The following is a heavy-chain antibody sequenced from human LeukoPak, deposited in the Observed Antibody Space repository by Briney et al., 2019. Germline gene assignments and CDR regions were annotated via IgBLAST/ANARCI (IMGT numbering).Heavy chain of an antibody. CDR1: GYTLTELS. CDR3: ARDLRVTRGPDY. V-gene: IGHV1-2*06. J-gene: IGHJ4*02. Sequence: GASVKVSCKVSGYTLTELSMHWVRQAPGQGLEWMGRINPNSGGTNYAQKFQGRVTMTRDTSITTAYMELRSLRSDDTAVYYCARDLRVTRGPDYWGQGTLVTVSS. CDR2: INPNSGGT.